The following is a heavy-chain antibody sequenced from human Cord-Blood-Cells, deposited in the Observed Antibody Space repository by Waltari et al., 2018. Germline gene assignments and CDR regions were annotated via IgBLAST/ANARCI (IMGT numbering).Heavy chain of an antibody. Sequence: QVQLQESGPGLVKPSETLSLTCAVSGYSISSGSYGCWIRQPPGKGLEWIGSIYHSGSTYYNPALKSRVTISVDTSKNQFSLKLSSVTAADTAVYYCASIGTRHWYFDLWGRGTLVTVSS. CDR1: GYSISSGSY. D-gene: IGHD6-6*01. V-gene: IGHV4-38-2*01. J-gene: IGHJ2*01. CDR3: ASIGTRHWYFDL. CDR2: IYHSGST.